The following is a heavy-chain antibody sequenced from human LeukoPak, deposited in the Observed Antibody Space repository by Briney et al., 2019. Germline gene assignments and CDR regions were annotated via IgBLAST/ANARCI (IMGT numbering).Heavy chain of an antibody. V-gene: IGHV4-39*07. CDR3: GRAPLWDSSGYYLDY. D-gene: IGHD3-22*01. Sequence: PSETLSLTCTVSGDSFSSVTDYWAWIRQPPGKGLEWIASGDYSGGTYYNPTLKSRVTISVDRSKNQFSLKLSSVTAADTAVYYCGRAPLWDSSGYYLDYWGQGTLVTVSS. CDR2: GDYSGGT. J-gene: IGHJ4*02. CDR1: GDSFSSVTDY.